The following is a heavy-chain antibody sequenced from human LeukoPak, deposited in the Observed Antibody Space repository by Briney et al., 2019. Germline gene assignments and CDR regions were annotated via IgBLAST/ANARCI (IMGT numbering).Heavy chain of an antibody. CDR1: GFTFSSYW. Sequence: GGSLRLSCVASGFTFSSYWMSWVRQAPGKGLEWVANIREDGSEKYYVDSVKGRFTISRDNAKNSLYLQMNSLRAEDTAVYYCAREGAGVHAFDIWGQGTMVTVSS. D-gene: IGHD6-19*01. CDR3: AREGAGVHAFDI. CDR2: IREDGSEK. V-gene: IGHV3-7*03. J-gene: IGHJ3*02.